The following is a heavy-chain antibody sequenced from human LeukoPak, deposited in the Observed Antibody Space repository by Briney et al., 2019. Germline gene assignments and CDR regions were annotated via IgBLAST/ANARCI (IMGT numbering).Heavy chain of an antibody. D-gene: IGHD3-3*01. CDR1: GGSISSYY. V-gene: IGHV4-59*08. CDR3: ARQSIFGVVPSNWFDP. J-gene: IGHJ5*02. Sequence: SETLSLTCTVSGGSISSYYWSWIRQPPGKGLEWIGYIYDSGSTNYNPSLKSRVTISVDTSKNQFSLKLSSVTAADTAVYYCARQSIFGVVPSNWFDPWGQGTLVAVSS. CDR2: IYDSGST.